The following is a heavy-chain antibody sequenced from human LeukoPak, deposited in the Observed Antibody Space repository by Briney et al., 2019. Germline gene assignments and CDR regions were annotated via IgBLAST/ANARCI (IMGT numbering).Heavy chain of an antibody. D-gene: IGHD3-10*01. CDR3: ASGSITMVRGVMRSPPDY. CDR1: GGSISSYY. CDR2: IYYSGST. Sequence: KPSETLSLTCAVYGGSISSYYWSWIRQPPGKGLEWIGYIYYSGSTNYNPSLKSRVTISVDTSKNQFSLKLSSVTAADTAVYYCASGSITMVRGVMRSPPDYWGQGTLVTVSS. J-gene: IGHJ4*02. V-gene: IGHV4-59*01.